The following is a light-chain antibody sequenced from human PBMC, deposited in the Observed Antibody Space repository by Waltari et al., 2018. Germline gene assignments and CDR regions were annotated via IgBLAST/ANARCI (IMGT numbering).Light chain of an antibody. V-gene: IGLV1-40*01. J-gene: IGLJ1*01. Sequence: QSVLTQPPSVSGAPGERVTISCTGSSSNIGTGFAVHWYQQLPGTAPKLLIYGNTNRPSGVPDRFSGSKSATSASLAITGLQAEDEADYYCQSYDNNLSGPYVFGTGTKVTVL. CDR2: GNT. CDR3: QSYDNNLSGPYV. CDR1: SSNIGTGFA.